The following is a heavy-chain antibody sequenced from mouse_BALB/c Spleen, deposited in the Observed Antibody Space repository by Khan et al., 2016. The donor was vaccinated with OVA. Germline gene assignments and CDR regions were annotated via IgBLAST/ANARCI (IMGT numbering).Heavy chain of an antibody. Sequence: QVQLQQSGPELVKPGPSVRISCKASGYTFTSYYIHWVKQRPGQGLEWIGWIYPGNVNPKYNERFKGKATLTADKSSSTAYMQLSSLTSADSAVYFCARAGYGSFANWGKGTRVTVSA. D-gene: IGHD2-2*01. V-gene: IGHV1S56*01. CDR3: ARAGYGSFAN. CDR2: IYPGNVNP. J-gene: IGHJ3*01. CDR1: GYTFTSYY.